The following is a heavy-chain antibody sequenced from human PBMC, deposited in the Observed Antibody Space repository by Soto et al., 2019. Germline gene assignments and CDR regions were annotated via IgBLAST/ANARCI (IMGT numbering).Heavy chain of an antibody. CDR2: IYYSGST. D-gene: IGHD3-10*01. V-gene: IGHV4-30-4*01. Sequence: QVQLQESGPGLVKPSQTLSLTCTVSGGSISSGDYYWSWIRQPPGKGLEGTGYIYYSGSTYYNPSLTSPVTKSVDTSKTQFSLKLSSVTAADTAVYYCARLTMVRGVMVLSYYYYGMDVWGQGTTVTVSS. CDR3: ARLTMVRGVMVLSYYYYGMDV. J-gene: IGHJ6*02. CDR1: GGSISSGDYY.